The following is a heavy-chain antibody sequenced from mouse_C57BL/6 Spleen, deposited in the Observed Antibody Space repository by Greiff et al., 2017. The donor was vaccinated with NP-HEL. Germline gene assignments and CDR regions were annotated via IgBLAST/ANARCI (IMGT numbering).Heavy chain of an antibody. Sequence: VQLHPPGAELVKPWASVTLSCQASGYTFTSYWMQWVKQMPGPGLEWIGEIAPSDSYTNYNQQFKGKATLTVDTSSSTAYMQLSSLTSEDSAVYYCASYGNYPAWFAYWGQGTLVTVSA. D-gene: IGHD2-1*01. CDR1: GYTFTSYW. CDR2: IAPSDSYT. CDR3: ASYGNYPAWFAY. V-gene: IGHV1-50*01. J-gene: IGHJ3*01.